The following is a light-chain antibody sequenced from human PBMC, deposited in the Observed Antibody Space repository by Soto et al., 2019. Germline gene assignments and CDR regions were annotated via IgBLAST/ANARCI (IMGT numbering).Light chain of an antibody. CDR3: LQHNYYPRT. J-gene: IGKJ1*01. CDR2: AAS. V-gene: IGKV1-17*01. Sequence: DIQMTQSPSSLSASVGDRVTITCRASQAIRNDLGWYQQKPAKAPKRLIYAASSLQSGVPSRFSGSGSWTEFALTISCLQPEDSATHYCLQHNYYPRTVGQGTKVDIK. CDR1: QAIRND.